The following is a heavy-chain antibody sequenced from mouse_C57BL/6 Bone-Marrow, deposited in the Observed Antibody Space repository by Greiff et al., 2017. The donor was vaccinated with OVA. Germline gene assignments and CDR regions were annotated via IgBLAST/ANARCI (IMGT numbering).Heavy chain of an antibody. CDR2: IDPSDSET. D-gene: IGHD1-1*01. CDR3: ARYGRVAPYFYY. V-gene: IGHV1-52*01. CDR1: GYTFTSYW. Sequence: VQLQQPGAELVRPGSSVKLSCKASGYTFTSYWMHWVKQRPIQGLEWIGNIDPSDSETHYNQKFKDKATLTVDKSSSTAYMKLSSLTSDDSAVYYCARYGRVAPYFYYWGQGTTPPVPP. J-gene: IGHJ2*01.